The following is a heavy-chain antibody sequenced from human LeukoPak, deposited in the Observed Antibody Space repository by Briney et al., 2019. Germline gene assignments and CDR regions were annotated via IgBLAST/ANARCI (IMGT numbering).Heavy chain of an antibody. CDR1: GFTFSSYD. Sequence: PGGTLRLSCAASGFTFSSYDMHWVRQATGKGLEWVSAIGTAGDTYYPGSVKGRFTISRENAKNSLYLQMNSLRAGDTAVYYCARARRDGYNPASRYYFDYWGQGTLVTVSS. J-gene: IGHJ4*02. CDR2: IGTAGDT. D-gene: IGHD5-24*01. CDR3: ARARRDGYNPASRYYFDY. V-gene: IGHV3-13*01.